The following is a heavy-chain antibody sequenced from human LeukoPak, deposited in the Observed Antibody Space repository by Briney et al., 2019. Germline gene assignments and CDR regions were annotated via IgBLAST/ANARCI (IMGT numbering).Heavy chain of an antibody. J-gene: IGHJ6*02. CDR2: ISAYNGNT. CDR3: ARELGGWYYYYGMDV. D-gene: IGHD1-26*01. V-gene: IGHV1-18*01. Sequence: GASVKVSCKASGYTFTSYGISWVRQAPGQGLEWMGWISAYNGNTNYAQKLQGSVTMTTDTSTSTAYMELRSLRSDDTAVYYCARELGGWYYYYGMDVWGQGTTVTVSS. CDR1: GYTFTSYG.